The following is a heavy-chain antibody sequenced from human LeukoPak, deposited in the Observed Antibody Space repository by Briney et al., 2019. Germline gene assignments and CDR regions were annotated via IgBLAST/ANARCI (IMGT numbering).Heavy chain of an antibody. J-gene: IGHJ4*02. D-gene: IGHD5-12*01. CDR2: ISGSAGGT. V-gene: IGHV3-23*01. CDR1: EFIFNSYA. CDR3: AKGAGYSGHDLSSYFDY. Sequence: GGSLRLSCASSEFIFNSYAMSWVRQARARGLEWVSAISGSAGGTYYADSVKGRFTIARDNSKNTLYPLMHSLRAEDTAVYYCAKGAGYSGHDLSSYFDYWGQGILVTVSS.